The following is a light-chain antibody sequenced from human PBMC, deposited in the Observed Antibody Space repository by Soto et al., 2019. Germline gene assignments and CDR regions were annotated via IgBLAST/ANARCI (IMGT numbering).Light chain of an antibody. V-gene: IGKV1-5*03. CDR1: QTISSW. CDR2: KAS. CDR3: RLYTDSPT. Sequence: DIQMTQSPSTLSGSVGDRVTITCRASQTISSWLAWYQQKPGKAPKLLIYKASTLKSGVPSRFSGSGSGTEFTLTINRLEPEDFAVYYCRLYTDSPTFGGGTKVDIK. J-gene: IGKJ4*01.